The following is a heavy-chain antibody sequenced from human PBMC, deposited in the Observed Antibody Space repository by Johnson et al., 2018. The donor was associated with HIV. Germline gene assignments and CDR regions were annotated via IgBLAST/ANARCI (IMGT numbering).Heavy chain of an antibody. J-gene: IGHJ3*02. CDR2: ISYDGSNK. V-gene: IGHV3-30*03. CDR3: ARDGRDLVTRGGFDI. CDR1: GFTFSSYG. Sequence: QVQLVESGGGVVQPGRSLRLSCAASGFTFSSYGMHWVRQAPGKGLEWVAVISYDGSNKYYADSVKGRFTISRDNSKNMLYLQMNSLRPDDTAVYYGARDGRDLVTRGGFDIWGPGTVVTVSS. D-gene: IGHD5-18*01.